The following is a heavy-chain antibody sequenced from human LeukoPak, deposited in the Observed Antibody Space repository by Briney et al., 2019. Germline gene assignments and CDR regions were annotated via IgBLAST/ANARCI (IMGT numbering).Heavy chain of an antibody. Sequence: GGPLRLSCAASGFTFSDYSMTWVRQAPGKGLEWISYVGISSGNTKYADSVKGRFTISGDKAKNSLYLQMNSLRVEDTAVYYCARDTKYAFDNWGQGTLVTVSS. CDR3: ARDTKYAFDN. D-gene: IGHD2-2*01. CDR2: VGISSGNT. J-gene: IGHJ4*02. CDR1: GFTFSDYS. V-gene: IGHV3-48*01.